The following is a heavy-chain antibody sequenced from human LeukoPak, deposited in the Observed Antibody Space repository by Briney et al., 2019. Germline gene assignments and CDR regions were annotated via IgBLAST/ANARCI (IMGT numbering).Heavy chain of an antibody. J-gene: IGHJ4*02. CDR2: IYYSGST. D-gene: IGHD2-2*01. Sequence: KTSETLSLTCTVSGVSISSYYWSWIRQPPGKGLEWIGYIYYSGSTNYNPSLKSRVTISVDTSKNQFSLKLSSVTAADTAVYYCARDRPAYAPGGPLDYWGQGTLVTVSS. V-gene: IGHV4-59*01. CDR1: GVSISSYY. CDR3: ARDRPAYAPGGPLDY.